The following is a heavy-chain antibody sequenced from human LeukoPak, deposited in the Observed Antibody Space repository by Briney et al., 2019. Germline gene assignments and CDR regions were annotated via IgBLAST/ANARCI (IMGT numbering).Heavy chain of an antibody. CDR1: GYTFTGYY. CDR3: ARVIVGATSRFDY. V-gene: IGHV1-2*02. J-gene: IGHJ4*02. Sequence: ASVKVSCKASGYTFTGYYMHWVRQAPGQGLEWMGWINSNSGGTNYAQKFQGRVTMTRDTSISTAYMELSRLRSDDTAVYYCARVIVGATSRFDYWGQGTLVTVSS. D-gene: IGHD1-26*01. CDR2: INSNSGGT.